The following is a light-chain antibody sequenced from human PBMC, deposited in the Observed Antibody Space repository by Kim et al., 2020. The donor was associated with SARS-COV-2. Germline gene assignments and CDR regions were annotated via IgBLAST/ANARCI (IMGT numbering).Light chain of an antibody. CDR2: DVS. V-gene: IGLV2-11*01. Sequence: GQSVPISCTGTSSDVGGYNYVSWYQQHPGKAPKFMIYDVSKRPSGVPDRFSGSKSGNTASLTISGLQAEDEADYYCCSYAGSYTLVFGGGTQLTVL. CDR1: SSDVGGYNY. CDR3: CSYAGSYTLV. J-gene: IGLJ3*02.